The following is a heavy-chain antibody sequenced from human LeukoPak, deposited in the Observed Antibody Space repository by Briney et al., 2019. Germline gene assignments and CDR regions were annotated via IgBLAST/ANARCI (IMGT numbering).Heavy chain of an antibody. CDR1: GFTFSNYP. CDR2: VNGDRT. J-gene: IGHJ4*01. V-gene: IGHV3-23*01. Sequence: GGSLRLSCAASGFTFSNYPMGWVRQAPGKGLEWVSAVNGDRTFYADSVKGRFTISRDNSKNTLYLQMNSLRAEDTAVYYCAKEVHDGSGYTADYWGQGTLVTVSS. D-gene: IGHD3-22*01. CDR3: AKEVHDGSGYTADY.